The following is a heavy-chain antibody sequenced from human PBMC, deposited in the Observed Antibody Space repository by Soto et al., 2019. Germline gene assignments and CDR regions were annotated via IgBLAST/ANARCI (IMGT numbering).Heavy chain of an antibody. D-gene: IGHD6-19*01. J-gene: IGHJ6*02. CDR3: ARALPSGWSAPAYHAYYYYGMDV. CDR2: IGTAGDT. CDR1: GFTFSSYD. V-gene: IGHV3-13*01. Sequence: GGSLRLSCAASGFTFSSYDMHWVRQATGKGLEWVSAIGTAGDTYYPGSVKGRFTISREDAKNSLYLQMNSLRAGGTAVYYCARALPSGWSAPAYHAYYYYGMDVWGQGTTVTVSS.